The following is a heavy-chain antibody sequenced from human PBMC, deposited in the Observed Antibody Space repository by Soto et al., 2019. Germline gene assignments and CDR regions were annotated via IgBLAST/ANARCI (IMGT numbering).Heavy chain of an antibody. V-gene: IGHV3-48*02. J-gene: IGHJ4*02. D-gene: IGHD2-8*01. CDR3: AKYCSSDVCFDY. CDR1: GFTFSSCS. Sequence: GGSLRLSCASSGFTFSSCSMNWVRQAPGKGLEWVSFISGSGDTKYYADSVKGRFTISRDDAKNSLYLQMSSLRDEDTAVYYCAKYCSSDVCFDYWGQGTLVTVSS. CDR2: ISGSGDTK.